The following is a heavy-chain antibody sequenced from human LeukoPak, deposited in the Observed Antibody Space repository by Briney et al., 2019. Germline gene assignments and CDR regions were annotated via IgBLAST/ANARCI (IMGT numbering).Heavy chain of an antibody. J-gene: IGHJ4*02. V-gene: IGHV3-48*03. Sequence: PGGSLRLSCAASGFTLSTYEMSWVRQAPGKGLEWVSYINRDGGIIYYADSVRGRFTISRDTAKNSLDLQMNSLRVEDTVIYYCARRDHIAGRLDYWGQGTLVTVSS. D-gene: IGHD6-6*01. CDR3: ARRDHIAGRLDY. CDR1: GFTLSTYE. CDR2: INRDGGII.